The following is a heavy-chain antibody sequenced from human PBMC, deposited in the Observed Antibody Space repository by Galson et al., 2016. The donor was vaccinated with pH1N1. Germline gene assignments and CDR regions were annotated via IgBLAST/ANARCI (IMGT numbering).Heavy chain of an antibody. CDR3: AKDWGWQLDPSPFDY. CDR1: GDTFRDFY. J-gene: IGHJ4*02. D-gene: IGHD4-23*01. V-gene: IGHV1-2*02. Sequence: SVKVSCKASGDTFRDFYVHWVRQAPGQGLEWMGWINIKSGATKYTQKFQVKVTLNTDTSLNTVYMELSRLTSDDTAVYYCAKDWGWQLDPSPFDYWGQGTLVTVSS. CDR2: INIKSGAT.